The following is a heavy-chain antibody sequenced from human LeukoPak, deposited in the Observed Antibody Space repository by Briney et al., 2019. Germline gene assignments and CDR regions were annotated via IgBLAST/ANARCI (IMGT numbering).Heavy chain of an antibody. D-gene: IGHD3-9*01. CDR1: GFSSTLYP. J-gene: IGHJ4*02. Sequence: PGGSLRLSCATSGFSSTLYPMNWVRHAPGKGLEWISNISTTAKSEKYAYYADSVKGRVTISRDDGKNTLYLHMNSLRDDDTAVYYCATDQRYAFDYWGQGILVTVSS. V-gene: IGHV3-48*02. CDR3: ATDQRYAFDY. CDR2: ISTTAKSE.